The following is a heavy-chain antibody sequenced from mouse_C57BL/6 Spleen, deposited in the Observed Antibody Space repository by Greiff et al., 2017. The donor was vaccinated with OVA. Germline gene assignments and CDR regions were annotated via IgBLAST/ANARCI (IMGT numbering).Heavy chain of an antibody. CDR1: GYSITSGYY. Sequence: EVKLMESGPGLVKPSPSLSLTCSVTGYSITSGYYWNWIRQLPGNKLECMGYISYDGSTNYNPSLKNRISITRDTSKNQFFLKLNSVTTEDTATYYCASRNFYWYFDVWGTGTTVTVSS. J-gene: IGHJ1*03. CDR2: ISYDGST. CDR3: ASRNFYWYFDV. V-gene: IGHV3-6*01. D-gene: IGHD2-1*01.